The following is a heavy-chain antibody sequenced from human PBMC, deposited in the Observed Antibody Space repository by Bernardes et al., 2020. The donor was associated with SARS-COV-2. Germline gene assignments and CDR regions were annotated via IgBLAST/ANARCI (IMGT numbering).Heavy chain of an antibody. CDR2: TYYRSKWYN. CDR3: ARGIYDPPYYYYYYGMDV. V-gene: IGHV6-1*01. CDR1: GDSVSSNSAA. Sequence: SLTCAISGDSVSSNSAAWNWIRHSPSRGLEWLGRTYYRSKWYNDYAVSVKSRITINPDTSKNQFSLQLNSVTPEDTAVYYCARGIYDPPYYYYYYGMDVWGQGTTVTVSS. D-gene: IGHD3-16*01. J-gene: IGHJ6*02.